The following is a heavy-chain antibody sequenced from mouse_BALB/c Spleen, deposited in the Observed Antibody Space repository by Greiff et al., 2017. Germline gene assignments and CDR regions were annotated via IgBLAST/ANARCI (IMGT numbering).Heavy chain of an antibody. CDR2: IRSKSNNYAT. CDR3: VRHGHKGFYAMDY. D-gene: IGHD1-2*01. V-gene: IGHV10-1*02. J-gene: IGHJ4*01. CDR1: GFTFNTYA. Sequence: EVKVVESGGGLVQPKGSLKLSCAASGFTFNTYAMNWVRQAPGKGLEWVARIRSKSNNYATYYADSVKDRFTISRDDSQSMLYLQMNNLKTEDTAMYYCVRHGHKGFYAMDYWGQGTSVTVSS.